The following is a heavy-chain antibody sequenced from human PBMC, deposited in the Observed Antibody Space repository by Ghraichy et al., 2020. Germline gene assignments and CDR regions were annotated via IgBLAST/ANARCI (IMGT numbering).Heavy chain of an antibody. Sequence: ASVKVSCKASGYTFTSYGISWVRQAPGQGLEWMGWISAYNGNTNYAQKLQGRVTMTTDTSTSTAYMELRSLRSDDTAVYYCARIGGYGVPYNWFDPWGQGTRVTVSS. V-gene: IGHV1-18*04. D-gene: IGHD4-17*01. J-gene: IGHJ5*02. CDR3: ARIGGYGVPYNWFDP. CDR1: GYTFTSYG. CDR2: ISAYNGNT.